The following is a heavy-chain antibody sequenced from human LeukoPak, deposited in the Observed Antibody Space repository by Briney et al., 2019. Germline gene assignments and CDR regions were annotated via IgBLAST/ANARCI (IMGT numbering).Heavy chain of an antibody. Sequence: SVKVSCKASGGAFSSYAISWVRQAPGQGLEWMGGIIPIFGTANYAQKFQGRVTITADESTSTAYMELSSLRSEDTAVYYCARASGGSYSDRYFDYWGQGTLVTVSS. CDR1: GGAFSSYA. J-gene: IGHJ4*02. CDR2: IIPIFGTA. V-gene: IGHV1-69*01. D-gene: IGHD1-26*01. CDR3: ARASGGSYSDRYFDY.